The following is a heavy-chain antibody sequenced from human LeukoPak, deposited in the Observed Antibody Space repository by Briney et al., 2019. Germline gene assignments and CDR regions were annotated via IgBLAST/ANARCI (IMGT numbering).Heavy chain of an antibody. CDR2: IIPIFGTA. CDR3: ARGTRDDQPSFF. CDR1: GGTFSSYA. D-gene: IGHD2-2*01. J-gene: IGHJ4*02. V-gene: IGHV1-69*13. Sequence: ASVKVSCKASGGTFSSYAISWVRQAPGQGLEWMGGIIPIFGTANYAQKFQGRVTITADESTSTAYMELSSLRSEDTAVYYCARGTRDDQPSFFWGQGTLVTVSS.